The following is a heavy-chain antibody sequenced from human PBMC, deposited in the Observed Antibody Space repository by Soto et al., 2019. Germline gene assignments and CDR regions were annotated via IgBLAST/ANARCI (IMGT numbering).Heavy chain of an antibody. CDR3: ARQNYYSGMDV. V-gene: IGHV1-18*01. CDR1: GYTFSSYF. Sequence: ASVKVFCKASGYTFSSYFMTWVRQAPGQGLEWMVWISAYNGNTNLAQKLQGRVAMTTDTSTSTAYMELRSLRSDDTAVYYCARQNYYSGMDVWGQGTTVTVSS. CDR2: ISAYNGNT. J-gene: IGHJ6*02.